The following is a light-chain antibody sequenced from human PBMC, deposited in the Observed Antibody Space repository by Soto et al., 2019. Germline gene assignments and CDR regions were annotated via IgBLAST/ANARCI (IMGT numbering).Light chain of an antibody. V-gene: IGLV2-14*03. CDR2: DVS. J-gene: IGLJ2*01. CDR1: RSDIGAYNF. CDR3: TSWTTSTTRI. Sequence: QSALTQPASVSGSPGQSITITCTGTRSDIGAYNFVSWYQQHPGEVPKLMFYDVSSRPSGVANRYSGSKSGNTAPLTISGLQADDEADYYGTSWTTSTTRIFGGGTKLTV.